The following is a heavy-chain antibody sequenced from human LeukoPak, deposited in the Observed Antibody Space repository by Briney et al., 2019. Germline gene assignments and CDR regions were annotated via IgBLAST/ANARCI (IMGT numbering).Heavy chain of an antibody. V-gene: IGHV4-4*07. CDR1: SGSISSYY. Sequence: SETLSLTCTVSSGSISSYYWSWIRQPAGKGLEWIGRIYTSGSTNYNPSLKSRVTISVDTSKNQFSLKLSSVTAADTAVYYCARHGYYDILTGYDYYYGMDVWGQGTTVTVSS. D-gene: IGHD3-9*01. CDR2: IYTSGST. J-gene: IGHJ6*02. CDR3: ARHGYYDILTGYDYYYGMDV.